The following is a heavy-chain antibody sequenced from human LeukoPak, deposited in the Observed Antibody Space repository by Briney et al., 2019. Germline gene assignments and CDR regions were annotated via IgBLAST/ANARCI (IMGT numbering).Heavy chain of an antibody. J-gene: IGHJ4*02. CDR3: ARARGYCGRISCPYYFDY. CDR2: MNPHSGNT. Sequence: GASVKVSCRASGYTFTSYDINWVRQATGQGLEWMGWMNPHSGNTGYAQKFQGRVTMTRNTSISTAYMELSSLRSEDTAVYYCARARGYCGRISCPYYFDYWGQGSLVAVSS. D-gene: IGHD2-15*01. V-gene: IGHV1-8*01. CDR1: GYTFTSYD.